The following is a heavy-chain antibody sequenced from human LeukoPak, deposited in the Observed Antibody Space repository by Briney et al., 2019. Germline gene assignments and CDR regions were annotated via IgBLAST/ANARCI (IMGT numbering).Heavy chain of an antibody. D-gene: IGHD4-17*01. CDR2: MNPNSGNT. V-gene: IGHV1-8*02. CDR3: ARGGRYGASRFWVY. CDR1: GYTFTGYY. J-gene: IGHJ4*02. Sequence: ASVKVSCKASGYTFTGYYMHWVRQAPGQGLEWMGWMNPNSGNTGYAQKFQGRVTMTRNTSISTAYMELSSLRSEDTAVYYCARGGRYGASRFWVYWGQGTLVTVSS.